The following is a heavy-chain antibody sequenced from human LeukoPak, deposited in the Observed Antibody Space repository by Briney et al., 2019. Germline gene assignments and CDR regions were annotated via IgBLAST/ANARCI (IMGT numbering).Heavy chain of an antibody. Sequence: ASVKVSCKASGYTFTGYYMHWVRQAPGQGLEWMGWINPNSSGTNYAQKFQGRVTITTDESTSTAYMELSSLRSEDTAVYYCARGGIQLWSRYYFDYWGQGTLVTVSS. CDR3: ARGGIQLWSRYYFDY. J-gene: IGHJ4*02. CDR1: GYTFTGYY. D-gene: IGHD5-18*01. V-gene: IGHV1-2*02. CDR2: INPNSSGT.